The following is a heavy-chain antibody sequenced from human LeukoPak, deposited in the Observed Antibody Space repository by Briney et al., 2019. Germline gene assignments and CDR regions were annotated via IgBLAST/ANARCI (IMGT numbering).Heavy chain of an antibody. V-gene: IGHV3-7*01. CDR1: GFTLSTYW. D-gene: IGHD3-16*01. J-gene: IGHJ4*02. CDR2: INPDGSGK. CDR3: ASWGAGGNS. Sequence: GGSLRLSCEASGFTLSTYWMNWVRQVPGKGRDWVANINPDGSGKRYVDSVKGRFTIARDNADTSLSLQMNSLRAEDTAVYYCASWGAGGNSWGQGTLVTVSS.